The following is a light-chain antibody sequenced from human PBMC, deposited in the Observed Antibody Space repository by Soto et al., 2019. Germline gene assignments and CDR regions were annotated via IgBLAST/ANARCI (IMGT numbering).Light chain of an antibody. J-gene: IGKJ4*01. CDR3: QQLDSYP. CDR1: QGISSY. V-gene: IGKV1-9*01. Sequence: DIQLTQSPSFRSASVGDRVTITCRASQGISSYLAWYQQKPGKAPNLLIYATSTLQSGVPSRFSGSGSGTEFTLTISSLQSEDFATYYCQQLDSYPFGGGTQVEIK. CDR2: ATS.